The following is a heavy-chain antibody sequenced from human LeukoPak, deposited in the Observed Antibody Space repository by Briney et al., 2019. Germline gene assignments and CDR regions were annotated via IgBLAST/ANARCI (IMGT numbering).Heavy chain of an antibody. J-gene: IGHJ4*02. CDR2: ISAYSNKP. Sequence: ASVKVSCKASGYTFTSYGVTWVRQAPGQGLEWVGWISAYSNKPSYPQKFQGRVTMTTDTSTSTAYMELRSLRSDDTAVYYCARDNSGLVDYWGQGTLVTVSS. CDR3: ARDNSGLVDY. V-gene: IGHV1-18*01. D-gene: IGHD3-22*01. CDR1: GYTFTSYG.